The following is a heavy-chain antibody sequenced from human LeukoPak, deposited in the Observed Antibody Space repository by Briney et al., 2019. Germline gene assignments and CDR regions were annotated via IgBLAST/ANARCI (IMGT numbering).Heavy chain of an antibody. CDR1: GDSISNYY. CDR3: ASMTDFMVRGVIDY. D-gene: IGHD3-10*01. J-gene: IGHJ4*02. Sequence: KSSETLSLTCTVSGDSISNYYWSWIRQPPGKGLEWIGEINHSGSTNYNPSLKSRVTISVDTSKNQFSLKLSSVTAADTAVYYCASMTDFMVRGVIDYWGQGTLVTVSS. V-gene: IGHV4-34*01. CDR2: INHSGST.